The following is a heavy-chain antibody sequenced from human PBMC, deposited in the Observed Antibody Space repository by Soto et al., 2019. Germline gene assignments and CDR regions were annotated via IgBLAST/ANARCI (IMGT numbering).Heavy chain of an antibody. J-gene: IGHJ5*02. CDR3: AKGPPYTTSSQTFDQ. D-gene: IGHD6-6*01. CDR2: ITTTGGAV. CDR1: GFTFSGYA. Sequence: GGSLRLSCTASGFTFSGYAMSWVRQAPGKGLQWVSAITTTGGAVYYADSVKGRFTISRDNSKNTLYLQLNSLRAEDTAVYYCAKGPPYTTSSQTFDQWGQGTLVTVSS. V-gene: IGHV3-23*01.